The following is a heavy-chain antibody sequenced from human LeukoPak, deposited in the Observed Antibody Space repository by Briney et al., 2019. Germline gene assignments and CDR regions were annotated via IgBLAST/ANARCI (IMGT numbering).Heavy chain of an antibody. CDR2: IIPIFGTA. CDR3: ARDGTYGSGSPM. Sequence: SVKVSCKASGGTFSSYAISWVRQAPGQGLEWMGRIIPIFGTANYAQKFQGRVTITTDESTGTAYMELSSLRSEDTAVYYCARDGTYGSGSPMWGQGTLVTVSS. CDR1: GGTFSSYA. V-gene: IGHV1-69*05. D-gene: IGHD3-10*01. J-gene: IGHJ4*02.